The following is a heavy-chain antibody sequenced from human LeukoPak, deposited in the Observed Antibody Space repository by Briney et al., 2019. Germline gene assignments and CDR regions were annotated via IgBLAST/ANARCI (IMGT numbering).Heavy chain of an antibody. J-gene: IGHJ4*02. D-gene: IGHD5/OR15-5a*01. V-gene: IGHV3-7*03. CDR1: GFSLSTYW. CDR3: VRACDRAQCPYYFDS. Sequence: PGGSLRLSCAASGFSLSTYWMSWVRQAPGKGLEWVANIKQDGVEKYHVDSVKGRFTVSRDNAKNSLYLQMNSLRAGDTAVYFCVRACDRAQCPYYFDSWGQGTLVTVSS. CDR2: IKQDGVEK.